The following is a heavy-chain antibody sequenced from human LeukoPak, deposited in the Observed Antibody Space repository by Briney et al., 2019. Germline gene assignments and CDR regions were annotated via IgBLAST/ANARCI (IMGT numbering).Heavy chain of an antibody. CDR3: ARDPLPLDC. J-gene: IGHJ4*02. CDR1: GGSVSSGSYY. CDR2: IYYSGST. Sequence: SETLSLTCTVSGGSVSSGSYYWSWIRQPPGKGLEWIGYIYYSGSTNYNPSLKSRVTISVDTSKNQFSLKLSSVTAADTAVYYCARDPLPLDCWGQGTLVTVSS. V-gene: IGHV4-61*01.